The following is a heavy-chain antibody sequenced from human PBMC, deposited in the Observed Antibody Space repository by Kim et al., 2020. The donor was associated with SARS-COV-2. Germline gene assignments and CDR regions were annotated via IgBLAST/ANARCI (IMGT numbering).Heavy chain of an antibody. D-gene: IGHD1-26*01. CDR3: ARGSGSYSYY. J-gene: IGHJ4*02. CDR2: ST. Sequence: STNYADSVKGRFTISRDNAKNTLYLQMNSLRAEDTAVYYCARGSGSYSYYWGQGTLVTVSS. V-gene: IGHV3-74*01.